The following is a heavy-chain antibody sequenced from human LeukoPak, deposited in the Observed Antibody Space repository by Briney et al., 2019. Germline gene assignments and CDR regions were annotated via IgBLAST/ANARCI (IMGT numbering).Heavy chain of an antibody. Sequence: GESLKISCQGSGYNFTNYWILWVRQMPGKGLEWLGIIYPDESDSRYSPSFRGQVNMSAAQSVTTAYLYWRGLKASDSAIYYCARQRTVIPAAPSDYWGQGTLVTVAS. J-gene: IGHJ4*02. CDR3: ARQRTVIPAAPSDY. CDR1: GYNFTNYW. V-gene: IGHV5-51*01. D-gene: IGHD2-2*01. CDR2: IYPDESDS.